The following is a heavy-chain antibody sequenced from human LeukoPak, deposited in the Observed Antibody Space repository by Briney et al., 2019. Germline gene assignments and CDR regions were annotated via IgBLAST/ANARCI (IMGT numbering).Heavy chain of an antibody. V-gene: IGHV3-11*01. CDR2: ISRSGSTK. Sequence: GSLRLSCSASGFTFSDYNMRWIRQAPGKGLEWVSSISRSGSTKYYADSVKGRFTISRDNAKNSLFLQMNSLRAEDTAVYYCARVLRYCSGGNCYSGGLGYMDVWGKGTTVTISS. CDR3: ARVLRYCSGGNCYSGGLGYMDV. D-gene: IGHD2-15*01. CDR1: GFTFSDYN. J-gene: IGHJ6*03.